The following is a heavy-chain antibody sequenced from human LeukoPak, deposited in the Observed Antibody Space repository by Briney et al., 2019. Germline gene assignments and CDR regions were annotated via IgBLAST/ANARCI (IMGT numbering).Heavy chain of an antibody. D-gene: IGHD3-22*01. J-gene: IGHJ4*02. CDR3: ARGTYDSSGYYFYFDY. Sequence: PSETLSLTCAVYGGSFSGYYWSWIRQPPGKRLEWIGRVNHGGSTNYNPSLKSRVTLSVDTSKNQFSLNLDSVTAADAAVYYCARGTYDSSGYYFYFDYWGQGILVTVSS. CDR1: GGSFSGYY. CDR2: VNHGGST. V-gene: IGHV4-34*01.